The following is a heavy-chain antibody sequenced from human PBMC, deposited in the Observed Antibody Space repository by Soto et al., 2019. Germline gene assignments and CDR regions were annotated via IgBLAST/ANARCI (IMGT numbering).Heavy chain of an antibody. CDR3: ARALYGGYIFDS. D-gene: IGHD5-12*01. Sequence: QVQLVESGGGVVQPGTSLRLSCAASGFLFRNYAMHWVRQSPAKGLEWLAVISFDGANIFYAGAAKGRFTISRDNSKQTLYLQLDSLTPEDTGVDLCARALYGGYIFDSWGQGTQVTLSS. J-gene: IGHJ4*02. CDR1: GFLFRNYA. V-gene: IGHV3-30-3*01. CDR2: ISFDGANI.